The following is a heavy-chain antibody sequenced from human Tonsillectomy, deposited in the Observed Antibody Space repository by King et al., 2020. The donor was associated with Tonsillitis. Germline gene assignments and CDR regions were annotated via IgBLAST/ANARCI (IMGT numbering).Heavy chain of an antibody. CDR3: SKNQWGSGYWFPPRSFDI. V-gene: IGHV3-23*04. CDR2: ISGSGGST. CDR1: GFTFSSYA. D-gene: IGHD2-15*01. Sequence: VQLVESGGGLVHPGGSLRLSCAASGFTFSSYAMTWVRQAPGKGLEWVSTISGSGGSTYYADSVKGRFTISRDNSKNTLYLQMNSLRAVDTAVYYCSKNQWGSGYWFPPRSFDIWGQGTMVTVSS. J-gene: IGHJ3*02.